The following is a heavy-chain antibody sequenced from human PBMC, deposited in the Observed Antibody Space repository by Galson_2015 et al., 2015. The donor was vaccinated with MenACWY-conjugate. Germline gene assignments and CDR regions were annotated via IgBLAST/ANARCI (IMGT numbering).Heavy chain of an antibody. J-gene: IGHJ6*02. V-gene: IGHV3-30*18. CDR1: GFTFSSYG. Sequence: SLRLSCAASGFTFSSYGMHWVRQAPGKGLEWVAVISYDGSNKYYADSVKGRFTISRDNSKNTLYLQMNSLRAEDTAVYYCAKDSEEVYCSSTSCYSYHYGMDVWGQGTTVTVSS. CDR3: AKDSEEVYCSSTSCYSYHYGMDV. D-gene: IGHD2-2*02. CDR2: ISYDGSNK.